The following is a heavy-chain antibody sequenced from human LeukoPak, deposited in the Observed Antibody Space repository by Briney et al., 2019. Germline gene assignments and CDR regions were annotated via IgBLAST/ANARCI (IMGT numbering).Heavy chain of an antibody. J-gene: IGHJ5*02. Sequence: GSLRLSCAASGFSFSSLWMTWVRQAPGKGPEWVANIKEDGTDKHYADSVKGRFTISRDNSKNTLYLQMNSLRAEDTAVYYCAKDDSSSGWYNWFDPWGQGTLVTVSS. CDR2: IKEDGTDK. CDR3: AKDDSSSGWYNWFDP. D-gene: IGHD6-19*01. CDR1: GFSFSSLW. V-gene: IGHV3-7*01.